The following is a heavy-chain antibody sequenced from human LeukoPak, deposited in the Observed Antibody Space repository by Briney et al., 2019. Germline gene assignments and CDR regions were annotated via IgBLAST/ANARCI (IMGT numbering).Heavy chain of an antibody. CDR1: GFTVSSNY. V-gene: IGHV3-66*01. J-gene: IGHJ3*02. D-gene: IGHD3-10*01. Sequence: GGSLRLSCAASGFTVSSNYMSWVRQAPGKGLEWVSIIFAGGSTYYADSVKGRFTISRGNSENTVYLQMNSLRAEDTAVYHCARTYYYAQDIWGQGTMVTVSS. CDR3: ARTYYYAQDI. CDR2: IFAGGST.